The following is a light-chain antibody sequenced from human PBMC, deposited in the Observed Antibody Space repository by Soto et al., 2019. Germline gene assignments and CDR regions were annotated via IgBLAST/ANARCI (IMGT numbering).Light chain of an antibody. V-gene: IGKV3-20*01. CDR2: AAS. J-gene: IGKJ1*01. CDR1: QSVSSGY. CDR3: QQYGSSPRT. Sequence: EIVLTQSPGTLSLSQGDRATLSCRASQSVSSGYLAWYQQKPGQAPRLLIYAASSRATGIPDRFSGSGSGTEFSLTIIRLEPEDFSFYYCQQYGSSPRTFGQGTKVEIK.